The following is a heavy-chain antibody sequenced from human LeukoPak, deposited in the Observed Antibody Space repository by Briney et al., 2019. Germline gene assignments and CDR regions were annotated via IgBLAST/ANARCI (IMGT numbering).Heavy chain of an antibody. V-gene: IGHV3-9*03. D-gene: IGHD3-9*01. Sequence: GRSLRLSCVGSGFTLDDYAMHWVRQAPGKGLEWVSGISWNSGRRGYADSVKGRFTISRDNAKTSLYLQMNSLRAEDMALYYCAKGPDYDILTPIDYWGQGTLVTVSS. CDR2: ISWNSGRR. J-gene: IGHJ4*02. CDR3: AKGPDYDILTPIDY. CDR1: GFTLDDYA.